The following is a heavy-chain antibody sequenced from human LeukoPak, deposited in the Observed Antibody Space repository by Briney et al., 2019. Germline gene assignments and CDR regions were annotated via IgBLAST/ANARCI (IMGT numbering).Heavy chain of an antibody. D-gene: IGHD3-22*01. CDR1: GFTFDDYA. CDR3: AKGALYDSSGCFDY. J-gene: IGHJ4*02. CDR2: ISWNSGSI. V-gene: IGHV3-9*01. Sequence: GGSLRLSCAASGFTFDDYAMHWVRQAPGKGLEWVSSISWNSGSIGYGDSVKGRFTISRDNAKSSLYLEMSFLRTEDTALYYCAKGALYDSSGCFDYWGQGSLVTVSS.